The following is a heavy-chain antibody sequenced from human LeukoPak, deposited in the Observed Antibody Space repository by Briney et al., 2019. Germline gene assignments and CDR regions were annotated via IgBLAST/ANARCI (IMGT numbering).Heavy chain of an antibody. CDR1: GFTFSSYS. CDR2: ISSSSSTI. V-gene: IGHV3-48*02. D-gene: IGHD4-17*01. J-gene: IGHJ4*02. CDR3: ARGSSTVTSKTTFDY. Sequence: PGGSLRLSCAASGFTFSSYSMNWVRQAPGKGLAWVSYISSSSSTIYYADSVKGRFTISRDNAKNSLYLQMNSLRDEDTAVYYCARGSSTVTSKTTFDYWGQGTLVTVSS.